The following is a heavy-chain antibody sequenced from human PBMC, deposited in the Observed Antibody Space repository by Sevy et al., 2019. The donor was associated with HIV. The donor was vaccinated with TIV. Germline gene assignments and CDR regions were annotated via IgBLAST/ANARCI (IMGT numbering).Heavy chain of an antibody. V-gene: IGHV3-30*18. CDR1: GLTLSSCG. Sequence: GGSPRLSCAASGLTLSSCGMHWARQAPGKGLEWVAVISYDGSNKYYAESVKGRFTISRDTSKNTLYLQMNSLRAEDTAVYYCAKDFTGFYGMDVWGQGTTVTVSS. CDR2: ISYDGSNK. D-gene: IGHD3-9*01. J-gene: IGHJ6*02. CDR3: AKDFTGFYGMDV.